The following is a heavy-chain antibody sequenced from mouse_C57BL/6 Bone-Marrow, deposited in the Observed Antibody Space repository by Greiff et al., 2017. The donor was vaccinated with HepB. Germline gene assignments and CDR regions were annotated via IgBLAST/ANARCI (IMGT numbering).Heavy chain of an antibody. V-gene: IGHV1-82*01. CDR3: AKRGDHYFDY. CDR2: IYPGDGDT. J-gene: IGHJ2*01. Sequence: VQLQQSGPELVKPGASVKISCKASGYAFSSSWMNWVKQRPGKGLEWIGRIYPGDGDTNYNGKFKGKATLTADKSSSTAYMQLSSLTSEDSAVYFCAKRGDHYFDYWGQGTTLTVSS. CDR1: GYAFSSSW.